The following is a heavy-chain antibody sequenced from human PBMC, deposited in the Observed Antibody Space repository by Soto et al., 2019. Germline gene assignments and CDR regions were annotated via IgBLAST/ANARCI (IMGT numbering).Heavy chain of an antibody. CDR2: IYWDDDN. J-gene: IGHJ4*02. D-gene: IGHD4-17*01. CDR1: GFSLSTSGVS. Sequence: QITLKESGPTLVKPKQTLTLTCTFSGFSLSTSGVSVGWVRQPPGRALEWLAPIYWDDDNHYSPSLKSRLTIPKGTPKHQGDLTRNHMDPVDTATYYCAHRTGYGAFFDYWGQGTLVTVSS. CDR3: AHRTGYGAFFDY. V-gene: IGHV2-5*02.